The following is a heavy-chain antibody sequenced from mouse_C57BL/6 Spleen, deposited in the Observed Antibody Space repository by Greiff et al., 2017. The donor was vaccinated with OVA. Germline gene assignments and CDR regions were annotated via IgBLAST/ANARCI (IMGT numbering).Heavy chain of an antibody. Sequence: QVQLKESGPELVKPGASVKISCKASGYAFSSSWMNWVKQRPGKGLEWIGRIYPGDGDTNYNGKFKGKATLTADKSSSTAYMQLSSLTSEDSAVYFGARFNTTTAMDYWGQGTSVTVSS. J-gene: IGHJ4*01. D-gene: IGHD1-2*01. CDR3: ARFNTTTAMDY. CDR1: GYAFSSSW. V-gene: IGHV1-82*01. CDR2: IYPGDGDT.